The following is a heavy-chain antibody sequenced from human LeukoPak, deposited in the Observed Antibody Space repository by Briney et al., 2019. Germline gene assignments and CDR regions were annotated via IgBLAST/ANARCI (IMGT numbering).Heavy chain of an antibody. Sequence: PGGSLRLSCAASGFTFSNYWMHWVRQGPGKGLVWVTRINSDGSSINYADSVKGRFTISRDNSKNTLYLQMNSLRAEDTAVYYCARANDYGGPFGYWGQGTLVTVSS. V-gene: IGHV3-74*01. CDR3: ARANDYGGPFGY. CDR1: GFTFSNYW. J-gene: IGHJ4*02. D-gene: IGHD4-23*01. CDR2: INSDGSSI.